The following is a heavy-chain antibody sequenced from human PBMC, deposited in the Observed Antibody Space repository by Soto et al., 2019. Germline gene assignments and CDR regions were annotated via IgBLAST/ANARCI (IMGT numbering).Heavy chain of an antibody. J-gene: IGHJ4*02. CDR1: GGSIRSSTYY. Sequence: QLRLQESGPGLVKPSETLSLTCTVSGGSIRSSTYYWGWIRQPPGKGLEWIGSIYYTGSTHYSPSLKSRVTMSVDTYTNQFSLKLNSVTVADTAVYYCTRHEGGAAADRPLDYWGQGTLVTVSS. D-gene: IGHD6-13*01. V-gene: IGHV4-39*01. CDR2: IYYTGST. CDR3: TRHEGGAAADRPLDY.